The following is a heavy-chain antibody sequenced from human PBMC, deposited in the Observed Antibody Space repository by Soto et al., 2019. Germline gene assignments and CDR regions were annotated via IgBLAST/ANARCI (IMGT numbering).Heavy chain of an antibody. CDR2: IWNDGIRK. CDR3: ARDDDNDANALDY. V-gene: IGHV3-33*01. Sequence: HPGGSLRLSCAASGFTFSKYGMHWVRQAPGKGLEWVALIWNDGIRKVYVDSVKGRFTISRDNYKNTLDLQMNNLRDEDTAVYYCARDDDNDANALDYWGPGTLVTVSS. CDR1: GFTFSKYG. J-gene: IGHJ4*02.